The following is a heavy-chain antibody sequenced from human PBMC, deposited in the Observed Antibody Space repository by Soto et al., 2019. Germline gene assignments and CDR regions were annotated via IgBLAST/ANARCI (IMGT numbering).Heavy chain of an antibody. CDR2: ISGSGGST. CDR1: GFTFSSYA. CDR3: AKEAGLVATISDWYFDL. Sequence: EVQLLESGGGLVQPGGSLRLSCAASGFTFSSYAMSWVRQAPGKGLEWVSAISGSGGSTYYADSVKGRFTISRDNSKNTLYLRMNSLRAEDTAVYYCAKEAGLVATISDWYFDLWGRGTLVTVSS. J-gene: IGHJ2*01. V-gene: IGHV3-23*01. D-gene: IGHD5-12*01.